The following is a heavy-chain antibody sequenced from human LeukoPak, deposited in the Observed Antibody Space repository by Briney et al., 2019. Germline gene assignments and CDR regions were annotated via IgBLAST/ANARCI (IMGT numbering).Heavy chain of an antibody. CDR3: ARGVPSGVDYFDY. CDR1: GFTFSSYW. J-gene: IGHJ4*02. CDR2: IKQDGSEK. Sequence: GGSLRLSCAASGFTFSSYWMSWVRQAPGKGLEWVANIKQDGSEKYYVDSVKGRFTISRDNSKNSLYLQMNSLRAEDTAVYYCARGVPSGVDYFDYWGQGTLVTVSS. D-gene: IGHD6-19*01. V-gene: IGHV3-7*01.